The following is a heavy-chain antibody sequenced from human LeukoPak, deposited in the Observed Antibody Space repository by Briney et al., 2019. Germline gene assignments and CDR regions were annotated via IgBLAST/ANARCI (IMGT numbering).Heavy chain of an antibody. Sequence: GGSLRLSCAASGFTFSSYSMNWVRQAPGKGLEWVSSISSSSNTYYADSVKGRFTISRDNGKNSLYLQMNSLRAEDTALYYCARVGYSSSWRERYKYYLDYWGQGTLVTVSS. CDR1: GFTFSSYS. CDR2: ISSSSNT. J-gene: IGHJ4*02. CDR3: ARVGYSSSWRERYKYYLDY. D-gene: IGHD6-13*01. V-gene: IGHV3-21*01.